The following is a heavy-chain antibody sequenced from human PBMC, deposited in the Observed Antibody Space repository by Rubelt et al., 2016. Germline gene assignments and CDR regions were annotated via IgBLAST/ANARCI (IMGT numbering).Heavy chain of an antibody. D-gene: IGHD3-22*01. Sequence: QLHLQESGPGLVKPSETLSLTCTVSGGSISSSSYYWAWIRQPPGRGLEWIGSIYYIGSTYYNPSLKSRVTISVDTSKNPFSLKRSSVSAADTAVYYCARARFAYDSGASPDSWGQGTLVTVSS. CDR3: ARARFAYDSGASPDS. CDR1: GGSISSSSYY. J-gene: IGHJ4*02. V-gene: IGHV4-39*07. CDR2: IYYIGST.